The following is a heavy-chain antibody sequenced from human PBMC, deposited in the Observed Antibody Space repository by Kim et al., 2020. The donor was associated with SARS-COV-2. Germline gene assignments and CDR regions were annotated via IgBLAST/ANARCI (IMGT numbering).Heavy chain of an antibody. Sequence: SVKVSCKASGGTFSSYAISWVRQAPGQGLEWMGRIIPILGIANYAQKFQGRVTITADKSTSTAYMELSSLRSEDTAVYYCARGTWIWFGELFRDYYGMDVWGQGTTVTVSS. CDR2: IIPILGIA. V-gene: IGHV1-69*04. D-gene: IGHD3-10*01. CDR3: ARGTWIWFGELFRDYYGMDV. CDR1: GGTFSSYA. J-gene: IGHJ6*02.